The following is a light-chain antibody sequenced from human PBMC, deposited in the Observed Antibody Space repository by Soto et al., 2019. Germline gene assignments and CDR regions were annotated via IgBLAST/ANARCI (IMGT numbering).Light chain of an antibody. Sequence: DIQLTQSPSFLSASIGDRVTITCRASQGIRSFLAWYQQKPGKAPNLLISGASILRTGVPSRFSGSGSGTEFTLTISSQQPDDFATYYCQHLNTYPLTFGGGTKVEI. CDR1: QGIRSF. J-gene: IGKJ4*01. CDR3: QHLNTYPLT. CDR2: GAS. V-gene: IGKV1-9*01.